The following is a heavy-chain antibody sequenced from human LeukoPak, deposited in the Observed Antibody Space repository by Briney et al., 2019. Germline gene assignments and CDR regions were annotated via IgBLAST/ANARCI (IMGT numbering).Heavy chain of an antibody. J-gene: IGHJ6*03. Sequence: GGSLRLSCAASGFTFSSYGMSWVRQAPGKGLEWVSAISGSGGSTYYADSVKGRFTISRDNSKNTLYLQMNSLRAEDTAVYYCAKSHQLPPYYYYYMDVWGKGTTVTISS. CDR1: GFTFSSYG. V-gene: IGHV3-23*01. D-gene: IGHD2-2*01. CDR2: ISGSGGST. CDR3: AKSHQLPPYYYYYMDV.